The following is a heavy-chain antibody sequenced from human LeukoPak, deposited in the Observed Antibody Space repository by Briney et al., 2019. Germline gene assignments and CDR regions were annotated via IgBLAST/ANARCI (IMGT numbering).Heavy chain of an antibody. D-gene: IGHD3-22*01. J-gene: IGHJ4*02. V-gene: IGHV3-21*01. CDR1: GFTFSSYS. CDR3: ARDLRYYYDSSGSPDY. CDR2: ISSSSSYI. Sequence: GGSLRLSCAASGFTFSSYSMNWVRQAPGKGLEWVSSISSSSSYIYYADSVKGRFTISRDNAKNSLYLQMNSLRAEDTAVYYCARDLRYYYDSSGSPDYRGQGTLVTVSS.